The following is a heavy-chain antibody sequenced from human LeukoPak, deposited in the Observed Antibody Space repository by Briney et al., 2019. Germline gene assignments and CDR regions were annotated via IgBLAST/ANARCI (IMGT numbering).Heavy chain of an antibody. V-gene: IGHV3-74*01. CDR3: ARSGGSGSIFFNYSYYMDV. CDR1: GFTFSNYS. Sequence: GGSLRLSCAASGFTFSNYSMNWVRQAPGKGLVWVSRINSDGSSTSYADSVKGRFTISRDNAKNTLYLQMNSLRAEDTAVYYCARSGGSGSIFFNYSYYMDVWGKGTTVTVSS. J-gene: IGHJ6*03. CDR2: INSDGSST. D-gene: IGHD3-10*01.